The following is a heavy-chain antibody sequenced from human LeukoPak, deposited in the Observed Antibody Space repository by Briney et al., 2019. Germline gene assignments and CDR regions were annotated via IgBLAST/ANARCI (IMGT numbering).Heavy chain of an antibody. CDR3: ARVYYSSSYDYWYFDL. Sequence: SETLSLTCTVAGGSIISYYWSWVRQPPGKGLEWLGYIYYSGSTNYNPSLKSRVTISVDTSKNQFSLKLSSVTAADTAVYYCARVYYSSSYDYWYFDLWGRGTLVTVSS. D-gene: IGHD6-13*01. V-gene: IGHV4-59*01. CDR1: GGSIISYY. J-gene: IGHJ2*01. CDR2: IYYSGST.